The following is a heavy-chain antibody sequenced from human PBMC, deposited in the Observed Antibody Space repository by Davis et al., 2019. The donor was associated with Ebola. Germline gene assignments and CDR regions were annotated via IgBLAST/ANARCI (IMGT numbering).Heavy chain of an antibody. CDR3: ARDAAFVFDY. J-gene: IGHJ4*02. CDR2: IRGGGSEI. Sequence: GESLKISCVVSGFSISAYPMNWVRQAPGRGLEWVSHIRGGGSEIYYADSVKGRFTISSDNAKNSLYLQMNILRDEDTAVYYCARDAAFVFDYWGQGILVTVSS. CDR1: GFSISAYP. D-gene: IGHD3-10*01. V-gene: IGHV3-48*02.